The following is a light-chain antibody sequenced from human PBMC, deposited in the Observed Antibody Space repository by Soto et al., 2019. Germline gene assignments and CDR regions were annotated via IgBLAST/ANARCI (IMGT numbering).Light chain of an antibody. CDR2: LDGSGSY. V-gene: IGLV4-60*03. CDR1: SGHSSYI. J-gene: IGLJ2*01. Sequence: QSVLTQSSSASASLGSSVKLTCTLSSGHSSYIIAWHQQQPGKAPRYLMKLDGSGSYNKGSGVPDRFSGSSSGADRYLTISNLQSEDEADYYCETWDSNTPVFGGGTKLTVL. CDR3: ETWDSNTPV.